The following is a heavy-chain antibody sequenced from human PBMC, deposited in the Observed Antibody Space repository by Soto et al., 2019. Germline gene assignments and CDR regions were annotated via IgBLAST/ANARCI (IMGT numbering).Heavy chain of an antibody. Sequence: GGSLRLTCAASGFNFATYSMSWVRQAPGKGLEWVAGISDGVDRAYYGDSVKGRFTISRDTSKNMLYLHMNSLRAEDTAIYYCARYTAVADPYYFDYWGQGTLVTVSS. D-gene: IGHD6-19*01. CDR1: GFNFATYS. V-gene: IGHV3-23*01. CDR3: ARYTAVADPYYFDY. CDR2: ISDGVDRA. J-gene: IGHJ4*02.